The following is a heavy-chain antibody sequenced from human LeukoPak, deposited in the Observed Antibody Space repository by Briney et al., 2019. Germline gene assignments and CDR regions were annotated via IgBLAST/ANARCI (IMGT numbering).Heavy chain of an antibody. V-gene: IGHV1-18*01. CDR1: GYTFTSYG. Sequence: ASVKVSCKASGYTFTSYGIIWVRQAPGQGLEWMGWISAYNGNTNYAQKLQGRVTMTTDTSTSTAYMELRSLRSDDTAVYYCARVGSVPHYYYGMDVWGQGTTVTVSS. CDR3: ARVGSVPHYYYGMDV. J-gene: IGHJ6*02. D-gene: IGHD6-6*01. CDR2: ISAYNGNT.